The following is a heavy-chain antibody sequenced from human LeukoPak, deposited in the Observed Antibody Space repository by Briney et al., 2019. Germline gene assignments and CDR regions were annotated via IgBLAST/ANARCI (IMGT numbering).Heavy chain of an antibody. CDR3: ARDGWGYCSSTSCRRDAFDI. V-gene: IGHV3-48*04. Sequence: GGSLRLSCAASGFTLSSYSMNWVRQAPGKGLEWVSYISSSSSTIYYADSVKGRFTISRDNAKNSLYLQMNSLRAEDTAVYYCARDGWGYCSSTSCRRDAFDIWGQGTMVTVSS. CDR1: GFTLSSYS. D-gene: IGHD2-2*01. CDR2: ISSSSSTI. J-gene: IGHJ3*02.